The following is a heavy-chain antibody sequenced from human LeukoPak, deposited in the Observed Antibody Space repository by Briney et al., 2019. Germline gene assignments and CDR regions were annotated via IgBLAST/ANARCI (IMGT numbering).Heavy chain of an antibody. Sequence: KPSETLSLTRTVSGDSVSGVYWSWIRQPPGKGLEWIGYVYYSGDTNYNPSLKSRVTMSLDTSKNQVSLRLSSVTAADTAVYYCARHPFATPFDYWGRGTLLTVSS. D-gene: IGHD2-15*01. CDR3: ARHPFATPFDY. CDR1: GDSVSGVY. CDR2: VYYSGDT. V-gene: IGHV4-59*08. J-gene: IGHJ4*02.